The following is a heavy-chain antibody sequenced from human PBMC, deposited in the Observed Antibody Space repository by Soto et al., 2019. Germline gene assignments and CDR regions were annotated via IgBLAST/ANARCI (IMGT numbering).Heavy chain of an antibody. V-gene: IGHV3-53*01. CDR1: GFTVSSNY. D-gene: IGHD4-17*01. CDR2: IYSGGST. CDR3: ARDLLYGDYERYYYYGMDV. Sequence: GGSLRLSCAASGFTVSSNYMSWVRQAPGKGLEWVSVIYSGGSTYYADSVKGRFTISGDNSKNTLYLQMNSLRAEDTAVYYCARDLLYGDYERYYYYGMDVWGQGTTVTVSS. J-gene: IGHJ6*02.